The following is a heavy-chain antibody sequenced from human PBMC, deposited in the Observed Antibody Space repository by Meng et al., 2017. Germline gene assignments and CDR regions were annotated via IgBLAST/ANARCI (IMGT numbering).Heavy chain of an antibody. D-gene: IGHD3-16*02. J-gene: IGHJ3*02. Sequence: GESLKTSCAASGFTLSSYGMHWVRQAPAKGLEWVAVIWYDGSNKYYADSVKGRFTISRDNSKNTLYLQMNSLRAEDTAVYYCARDPDYDYVWGSYRYTGDAFDIWGQGTMVTDSS. CDR3: ARDPDYDYVWGSYRYTGDAFDI. V-gene: IGHV3-33*01. CDR1: GFTLSSYG. CDR2: IWYDGSNK.